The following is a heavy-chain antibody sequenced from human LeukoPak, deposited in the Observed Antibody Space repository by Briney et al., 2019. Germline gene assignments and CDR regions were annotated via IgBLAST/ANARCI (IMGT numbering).Heavy chain of an antibody. V-gene: IGHV4-61*02. CDR1: GGSISSGGYY. CDR2: IYTSGST. CDR3: ARDSGYYYLNEYYFDY. Sequence: SQTLSLTCTVSGGSISSGGYYWSWIRQPAGKGLEWIGRIYTSGSTNYNPSLKSRVTISLDTSKNQFSLRLSSVTAADAAVYYCARDSGYYYLNEYYFDYWGQGTLVTVSA. J-gene: IGHJ4*02. D-gene: IGHD3-22*01.